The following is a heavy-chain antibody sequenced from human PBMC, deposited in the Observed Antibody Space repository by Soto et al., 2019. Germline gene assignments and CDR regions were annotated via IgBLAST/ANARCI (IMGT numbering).Heavy chain of an antibody. D-gene: IGHD2-15*01. CDR2: ISAYNGNT. V-gene: IGHV1-18*01. Sequence: GASVKVSCKASGYTFTSYGISWVRQAPGQGLEWMGWISAYNGNTNYAQKLQGRVTMTTDTSTSTAYMELRSLRSDDTAVYYCARDEVFYCSGGSCYSNWFDPWGQGTLVTVSS. J-gene: IGHJ5*02. CDR1: GYTFTSYG. CDR3: ARDEVFYCSGGSCYSNWFDP.